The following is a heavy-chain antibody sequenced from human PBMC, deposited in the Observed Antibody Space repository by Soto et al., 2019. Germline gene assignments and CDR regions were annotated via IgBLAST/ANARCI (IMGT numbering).Heavy chain of an antibody. Sequence: QVQLVESGGGVVQPGRSLRLSCAASGFTFSSYGMHWVRQAPGKGLEWVAVIWYDGSNKYYADSVKGRFTISRDNSKNTVYLQMNSRRDEDTAVYYCARHEQSYYYDGSGCYGYYYYGIDVWGRGTTVNVSS. CDR2: IWYDGSNK. J-gene: IGHJ6*02. CDR1: GFTFSSYG. V-gene: IGHV3-33*01. D-gene: IGHD3-22*01. CDR3: ARHEQSYYYDGSGCYGYYYYGIDV.